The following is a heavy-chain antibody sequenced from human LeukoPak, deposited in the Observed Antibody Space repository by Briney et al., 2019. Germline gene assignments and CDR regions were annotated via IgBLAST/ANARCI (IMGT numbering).Heavy chain of an antibody. CDR1: GITLSNYG. Sequence: GGSLRLSCVVSGITLSNYGMSWVRQAPGKGLDWVAGISDSGGRTNYADSVKGRFTISRDNPKNTLYLQMNSLRVEDTAVYFCAKRGVVIRVILVGFHKEANYFDSWGQGALVTVSS. D-gene: IGHD3-22*01. V-gene: IGHV3-23*01. CDR3: AKRGVVIRVILVGFHKEANYFDS. J-gene: IGHJ4*02. CDR2: ISDSGGRT.